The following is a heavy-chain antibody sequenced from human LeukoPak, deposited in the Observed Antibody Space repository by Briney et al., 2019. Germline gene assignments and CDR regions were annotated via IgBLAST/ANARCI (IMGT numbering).Heavy chain of an antibody. V-gene: IGHV3-7*01. Sequence: SCAASGITFSSNWMSWVRQAPGKXXEWVANIKQDGSEKYYVDSVKGRFTISRDNAKNSLYLQMNSLRAEDTAVYYCAKTEPGITVAGAFDYWGQGTLVTVSS. J-gene: IGHJ4*02. CDR3: AKTEPGITVAGAFDY. D-gene: IGHD6-19*01. CDR1: GITFSSNW. CDR2: IKQDGSEK.